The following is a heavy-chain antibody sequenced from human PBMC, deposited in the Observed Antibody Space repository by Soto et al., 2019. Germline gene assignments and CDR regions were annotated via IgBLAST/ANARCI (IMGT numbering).Heavy chain of an antibody. V-gene: IGHV1-46*01. Sequence: ASVKGSCKASGYTFTSYYMHSVRQAPGQGLEWMGIINPSGGSTSYAQKFQGRVTMTRDTSTSTVYMELSSLRSEDTAVYYCARFPGYDFWSGSYPDMDVWGQGTTVTVSS. D-gene: IGHD3-3*01. CDR2: INPSGGST. J-gene: IGHJ6*02. CDR3: ARFPGYDFWSGSYPDMDV. CDR1: GYTFTSYY.